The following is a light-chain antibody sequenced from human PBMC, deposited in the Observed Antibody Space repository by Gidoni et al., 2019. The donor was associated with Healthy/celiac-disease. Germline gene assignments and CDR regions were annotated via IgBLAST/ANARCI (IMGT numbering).Light chain of an antibody. CDR2: DAS. Sequence: EIVLTQSPATLSLSPGERATLSCRASPSVSSYLAWYQQKPGQAPRLLIDDASNRATGIPARFSGSGSGTDFTLTISGLGPEDLSVYYCQQRSNGGGALTFGGGTKVEIK. CDR3: QQRSNGGGALT. J-gene: IGKJ4*01. V-gene: IGKV3-11*01. CDR1: PSVSSY.